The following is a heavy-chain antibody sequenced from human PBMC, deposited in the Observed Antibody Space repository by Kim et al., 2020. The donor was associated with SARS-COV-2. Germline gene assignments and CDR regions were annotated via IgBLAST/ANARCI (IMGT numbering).Heavy chain of an antibody. Sequence: SVKVSCKASGGTFSSYAISWVRQAPGQGLEWMGGIIPIFGTANYAQKFQGRVTITADESTSTAYMELSSLRSEDTAVYYCARLRQLNYYYYYGMDVWGQGTTVTVSS. V-gene: IGHV1-69*13. CDR3: ARLRQLNYYYYYGMDV. D-gene: IGHD6-13*01. CDR2: IIPIFGTA. J-gene: IGHJ6*02. CDR1: GGTFSSYA.